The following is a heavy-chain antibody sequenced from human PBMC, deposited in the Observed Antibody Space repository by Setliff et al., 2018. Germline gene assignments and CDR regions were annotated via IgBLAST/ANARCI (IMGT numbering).Heavy chain of an antibody. D-gene: IGHD2-8*01. V-gene: IGHV1-18*01. CDR1: GYTFSDYG. J-gene: IGHJ4*02. CDR2: ISPHSGRA. Sequence: RASVKVSCKASGYTFSDYGVSWVRQAPGQGLEWMGWISPHSGRAFYAPQFQDRVTMTTDTSTATAYLELRSLRSDDTALYFCSRLVRYCTTTTCQTLSGGEHWGQGTLVTVSS. CDR3: SRLVRYCTTTTCQTLSGGEH.